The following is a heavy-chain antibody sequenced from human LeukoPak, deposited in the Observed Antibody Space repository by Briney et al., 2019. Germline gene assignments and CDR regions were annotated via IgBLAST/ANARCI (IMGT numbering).Heavy chain of an antibody. V-gene: IGHV3-15*04. Sequence: PGGSLRLSCAASGITFSNAWMNCVRQTPGKGLEWVGLIESETDGGTTGYAAPVKGRFTISRDDSENTLYLQMNSLKAEDAAIYYCTTEVSGSHTNWGQGTLVTVSS. CDR3: TTEVSGSHTN. CDR1: GITFSNAW. J-gene: IGHJ4*02. CDR2: IESETDGGTT. D-gene: IGHD1-26*01.